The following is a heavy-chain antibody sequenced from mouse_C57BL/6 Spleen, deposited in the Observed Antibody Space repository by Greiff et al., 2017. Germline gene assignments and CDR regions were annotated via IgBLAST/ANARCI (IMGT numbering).Heavy chain of an antibody. D-gene: IGHD2-3*01. V-gene: IGHV5-17*01. CDR2: ISSGSSTI. J-gene: IGHJ3*01. Sequence: EVMLVESGGGLVKPGGSLKLSCAASGFNFSDYGMHWVRQAPEKGLEWVAYISSGSSTIYYADTVKGRFTISRDNAKNTLFLQRTSLRSEDTAMYYCARSYDGYSWFAYWGQGTLVTVSA. CDR3: ARSYDGYSWFAY. CDR1: GFNFSDYG.